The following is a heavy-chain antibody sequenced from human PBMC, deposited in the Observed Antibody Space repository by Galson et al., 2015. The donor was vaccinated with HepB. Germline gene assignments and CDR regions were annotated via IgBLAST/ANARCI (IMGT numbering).Heavy chain of an antibody. D-gene: IGHD2-15*01. Sequence: SLRLSCAASGSPFNTYALHWLRPAPGKGLEWVAGILHDGSIKYNMDSGKGRFTISRDNSKDSVYLQLDYLRVEDTAVYYCARVWDGGGYTRWGNYYYGMDVWGQGTAVTVSS. V-gene: IGHV3-30*04. CDR2: ILHDGSIK. CDR1: GSPFNTYA. J-gene: IGHJ6*02. CDR3: ARVWDGGGYTRWGNYYYGMDV.